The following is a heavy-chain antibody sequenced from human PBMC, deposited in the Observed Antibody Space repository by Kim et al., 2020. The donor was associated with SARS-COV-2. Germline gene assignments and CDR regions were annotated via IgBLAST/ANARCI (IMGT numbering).Heavy chain of an antibody. CDR1: GFSLGNYW. J-gene: IGHJ4*02. Sequence: GGSLRLSCEVSGFSLGNYWMHWVRQAPGKGLVWVSHINSDGTTTNYADSVKGRFAISRDTAKNTLYLQMNSLRVDDTAVYYCVRYSASDSPSFIWGQGTRVTVSS. D-gene: IGHD2-21*02. V-gene: IGHV3-74*01. CDR2: INSDGTTT. CDR3: VRYSASDSPSFI.